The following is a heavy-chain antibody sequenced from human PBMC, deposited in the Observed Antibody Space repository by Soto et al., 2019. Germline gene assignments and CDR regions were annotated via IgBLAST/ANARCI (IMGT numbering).Heavy chain of an antibody. J-gene: IGHJ4*02. CDR1: GFTFSSYG. CDR3: AREGYYGSGSYYDY. D-gene: IGHD3-10*01. V-gene: IGHV3-33*01. CDR2: IWYDGSNK. Sequence: GGSLRLSCAASGFTFSSYGMHWVRQAPGKGLEWVAVIWYDGSNKYYADSVKGRFTISRDNSKSTLYLQMNSLRAEDTAVYYCAREGYYGSGSYYDYWGQGTLVTVSS.